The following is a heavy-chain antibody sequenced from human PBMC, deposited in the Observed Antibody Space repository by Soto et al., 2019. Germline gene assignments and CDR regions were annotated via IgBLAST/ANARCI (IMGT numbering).Heavy chain of an antibody. Sequence: QVQLVQSGTEVKKPGASVRVSCKASGYTFSNFGIDWVRQAPGQGLEWVGWISPFNGHTHYGQKFGGRVTLTTATSTTTAFLELRGLRSDDTAVYYCAREPPRTTAGLNYFDAWGQGTLVTVSS. CDR3: AREPPRTTAGLNYFDA. CDR2: ISPFNGHT. V-gene: IGHV1-18*01. CDR1: GYTFSNFG. D-gene: IGHD6-13*01. J-gene: IGHJ5*02.